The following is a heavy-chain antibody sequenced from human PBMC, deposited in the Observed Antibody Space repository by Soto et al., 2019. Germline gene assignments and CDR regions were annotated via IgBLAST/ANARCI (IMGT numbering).Heavy chain of an antibody. CDR1: GFTFSSYS. CDR2: ISSSSSYI. J-gene: IGHJ6*02. V-gene: IGHV3-21*01. CDR3: AREGHTGAAAGDYGMDV. Sequence: EVQLVESGGGLVKPGGSLRLSCAASGFTFSSYSMNWVRQAPGKGLEWVSSISSSSSYIYYADSVKGRFTISRDNANNSQYLQMNSLRAEDTAVYYCAREGHTGAAAGDYGMDVWGQGTTVTVSS. D-gene: IGHD6-13*01.